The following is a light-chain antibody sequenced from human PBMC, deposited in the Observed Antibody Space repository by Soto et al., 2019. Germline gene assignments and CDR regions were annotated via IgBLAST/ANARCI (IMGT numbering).Light chain of an antibody. J-gene: IGKJ1*01. CDR3: QQYNNWTQT. V-gene: IGKV3-15*01. Sequence: EIAMTQCPATLSVSAGERATLSCRASQSVSSNLAWYQQKPGQAPRLLIYGASTRATGIPARFSGSGSGTEFTLTISSLKPEDFAVYDGQQYNNWTQTFGQGTKVDIK. CDR1: QSVSSN. CDR2: GAS.